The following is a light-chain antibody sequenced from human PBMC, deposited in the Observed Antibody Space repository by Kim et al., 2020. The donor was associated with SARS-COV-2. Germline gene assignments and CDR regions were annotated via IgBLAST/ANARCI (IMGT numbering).Light chain of an antibody. CDR3: LQDSRYPRT. Sequence: SASTGDRGTITCRASQAIRNELGWYQQKPGKAPKVLIYAASTLQSGVSSRFSGSGSGTDFTLTISSLQPEDFATYYCLQDSRYPRTFGQGTKVEI. V-gene: IGKV1-6*01. J-gene: IGKJ1*01. CDR1: QAIRNE. CDR2: AAS.